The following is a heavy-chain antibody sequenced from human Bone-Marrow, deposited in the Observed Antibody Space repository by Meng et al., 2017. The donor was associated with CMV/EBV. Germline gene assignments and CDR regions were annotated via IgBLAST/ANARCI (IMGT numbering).Heavy chain of an antibody. D-gene: IGHD6-19*01. CDR1: GFTFSSYG. CDR2: IRYDGSNK. CDR3: ASGVAVAGEYYFDY. Sequence: GESLKISCAASGFTFSSYGMHWVRQAPGKGLEWVAFIRYDGSNKYYADSVKGRFTISRDTSKNTLYLQINSLRADDTAVYYCASGVAVAGEYYFDYWGQGKRVNGAS. J-gene: IGHJ4*02. V-gene: IGHV3-30*02.